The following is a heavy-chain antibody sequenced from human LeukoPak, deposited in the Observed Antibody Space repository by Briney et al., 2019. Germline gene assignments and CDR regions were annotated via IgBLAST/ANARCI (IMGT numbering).Heavy chain of an antibody. V-gene: IGHV3-21*01. CDR1: GFTFSSYS. Sequence: GGSLRLSCVASGFTFSSYSMNCARQAPGKRLEGVSCISSTSRYIYSADSAKGPFTISRYNAKNSVYLQMNSLTAEDTAVYYCTRAVAADDFSPGYWGQGTLVTVSS. D-gene: IGHD3/OR15-3a*01. CDR2: ISSTSRYI. CDR3: TRAVAADDFSPGY. J-gene: IGHJ4*02.